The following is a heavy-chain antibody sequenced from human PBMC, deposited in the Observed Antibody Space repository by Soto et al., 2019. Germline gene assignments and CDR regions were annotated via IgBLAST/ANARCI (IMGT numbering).Heavy chain of an antibody. CDR3: AKGGKVAADYYGMDA. Sequence: ASVKVSYKASGYTFSNFAISWVRQAPGQGLEWMGRIIPIFDSTNYAQEFQGRVTITADESTNTAYMELNSLRSEDTAIYYCAKGGKVAADYYGMDAWGQGTTVTVSS. CDR1: GYTFSNFA. D-gene: IGHD6-13*01. J-gene: IGHJ6*02. CDR2: IIPIFDST. V-gene: IGHV1-69*13.